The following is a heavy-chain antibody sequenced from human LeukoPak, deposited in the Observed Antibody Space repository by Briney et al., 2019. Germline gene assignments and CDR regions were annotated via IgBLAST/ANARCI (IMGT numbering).Heavy chain of an antibody. J-gene: IGHJ4*02. CDR2: ISYDGSNK. CDR3: ARMYIRSIAVAGGLDY. V-gene: IGHV3-30-3*01. Sequence: GGSLRLSCAASGFTFSSYAMHWVRQAPGKGLEWVAVISYDGSNKYYADSVKGRFTISRDNSKNTLYLQMNSLRAEDTAVYYCARMYIRSIAVAGGLDYWGQGTLVTVSS. CDR1: GFTFSSYA. D-gene: IGHD6-19*01.